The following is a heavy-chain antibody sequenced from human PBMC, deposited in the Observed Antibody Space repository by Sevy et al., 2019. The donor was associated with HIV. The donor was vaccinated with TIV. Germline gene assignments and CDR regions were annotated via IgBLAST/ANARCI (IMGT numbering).Heavy chain of an antibody. D-gene: IGHD2-15*01. CDR3: ARAQPRTGYCSGGSCYLDYYYYGMDV. Sequence: GGSLRLSCAASGFTFSSYAMHWVRQAPGKGLEWVAVISYDGSNKYYADSVKGRFTISRDNSKNTRYLQMNSLRAEDTAVYYCARAQPRTGYCSGGSCYLDYYYYGMDVWGQGTTVTVSS. CDR1: GFTFSSYA. V-gene: IGHV3-30-3*01. J-gene: IGHJ6*02. CDR2: ISYDGSNK.